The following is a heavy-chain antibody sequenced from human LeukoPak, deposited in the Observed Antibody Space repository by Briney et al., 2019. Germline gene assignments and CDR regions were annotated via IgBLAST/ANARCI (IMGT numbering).Heavy chain of an antibody. V-gene: IGHV3-7*01. D-gene: IGHD4-17*01. J-gene: IGHJ4*02. Sequence: GWSLRLSCAGSGFIFSSHWMIWVRQAPGKGLEWVANIKQDGSEKYYVDSVKCRFTISRDNTKSSMYLEMNSLRAEDTAVYYCVRYRDGEYDFWGQGSLVTVSS. CDR2: IKQDGSEK. CDR1: GFIFSSHW. CDR3: VRYRDGEYDF.